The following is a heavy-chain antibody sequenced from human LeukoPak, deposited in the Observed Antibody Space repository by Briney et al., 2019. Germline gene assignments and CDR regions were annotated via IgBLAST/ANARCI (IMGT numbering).Heavy chain of an antibody. D-gene: IGHD3-10*02. Sequence: GGSLRLSCAASGFTFSDYSMSWVRQAPGKGLEWVAAVGHNAAGTYYADSVKGRFTISRDNSKNTLYLQMNSLRAEDTAVYYCAKGVNYFVLEYWGQGTLVTISS. CDR3: AKGVNYFVLEY. V-gene: IGHV3-23*01. CDR1: GFTFSDYS. CDR2: VGHNAAGT. J-gene: IGHJ4*02.